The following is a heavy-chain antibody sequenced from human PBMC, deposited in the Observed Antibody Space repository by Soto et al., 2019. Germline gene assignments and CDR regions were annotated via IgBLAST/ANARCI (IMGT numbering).Heavy chain of an antibody. D-gene: IGHD1-26*01. CDR2: IHRGGST. CDR1: GLTVRDNY. Sequence: GGSLRLSCAASGLTVRDNYMIWVRQAPWKGLEWVSVIHRGGSTYYADSVKGRFTISRDSFRNTLHLQMDSLRVEESALYYCTGDAGKYSGNYLGWLDPWGQGTRVTVSS. V-gene: IGHV3-53*01. CDR3: TGDAGKYSGNYLGWLDP. J-gene: IGHJ5*02.